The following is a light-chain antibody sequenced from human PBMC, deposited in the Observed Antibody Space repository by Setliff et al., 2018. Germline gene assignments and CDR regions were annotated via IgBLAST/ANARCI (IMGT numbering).Light chain of an antibody. CDR3: SSYKNTNKNV. J-gene: IGLJ1*01. Sequence: QSALTQPAAVSRSPGQSITISCTGTSSDVGGYDYVSWYQQHPGKAPIRIIYGVTQRPSGVSSRFSGSKSGNTASLTISGLQAEDEADYFSSSYKNTNKNVFGTGTKVTVL. V-gene: IGLV2-14*01. CDR1: SSDVGGYDY. CDR2: GVT.